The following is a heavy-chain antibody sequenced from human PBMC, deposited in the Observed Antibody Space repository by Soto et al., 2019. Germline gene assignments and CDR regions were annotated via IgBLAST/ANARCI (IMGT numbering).Heavy chain of an antibody. J-gene: IGHJ3*02. CDR3: ARGREMATKGLSAFDI. Sequence: TSETLSLTCAVYGGSFSGYYWSWIRKPPGKGLEWIGEINHSGSANYNPSLKSRVTVSVATSKNQFSLKLSSVTAADTAVYYCARGREMATKGLSAFDIWGQGTMVT. CDR1: GGSFSGYY. D-gene: IGHD5-12*01. V-gene: IGHV4-34*01. CDR2: INHSGSA.